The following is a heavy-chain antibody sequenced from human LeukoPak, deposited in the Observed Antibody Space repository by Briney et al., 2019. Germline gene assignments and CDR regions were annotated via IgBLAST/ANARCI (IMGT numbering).Heavy chain of an antibody. CDR3: AKDGYSSSWYNWFDP. Sequence: GGSLRLSCAASGFTFSNYWMHWVCQAPGKGLVWVSRISSDGSTTSYADSVKGRFTISRDNAKNTLYLQMNSLRAEDTAVYYCAKDGYSSSWYNWFDPWGQGTLVTVSS. J-gene: IGHJ5*02. CDR1: GFTFSNYW. V-gene: IGHV3-74*01. CDR2: ISSDGSTT. D-gene: IGHD6-13*01.